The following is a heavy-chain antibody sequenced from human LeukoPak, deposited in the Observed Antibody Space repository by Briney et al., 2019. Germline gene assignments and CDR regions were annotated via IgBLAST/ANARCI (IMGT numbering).Heavy chain of an antibody. Sequence: ASVKVSCKASGYTFVSYYMHWVRQAPGQGLEWMGIINPSAGSTTYAQKFQDRVTMTSDTSTSTVYMELSSLRSEDTAVYYCARPGYCSGGRCPSWFDPWGQGTLVTVSS. CDR1: GYTFVSYY. V-gene: IGHV1-46*01. D-gene: IGHD2-15*01. CDR3: ARPGYCSGGRCPSWFDP. J-gene: IGHJ5*02. CDR2: INPSAGST.